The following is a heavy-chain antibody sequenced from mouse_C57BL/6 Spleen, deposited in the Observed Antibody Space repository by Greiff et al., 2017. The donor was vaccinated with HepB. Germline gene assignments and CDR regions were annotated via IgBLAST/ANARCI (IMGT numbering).Heavy chain of an antibody. CDR1: GYAFSSSW. V-gene: IGHV1-82*01. CDR3: AREYYYGSSTGFAY. Sequence: VQLQESGPELVKPGASVKISCKASGYAFSSSWMNWVKQRPGKGLEWIGRIYPGDGDTNYNGKFKGKATLTADKSSSTAYMQLSSLTSEDSAVYFCAREYYYGSSTGFAYWGQGTLVTVSA. D-gene: IGHD1-1*01. J-gene: IGHJ3*01. CDR2: IYPGDGDT.